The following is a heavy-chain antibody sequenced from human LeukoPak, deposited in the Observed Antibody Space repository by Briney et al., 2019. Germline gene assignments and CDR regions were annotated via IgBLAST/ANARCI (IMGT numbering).Heavy chain of an antibody. Sequence: GGSLRLSCAASGFTFANYALSWVRQAPGKGLEWVAVIWYDGSNKYYADSVKGRFTISRDNSKNTLYLQMNSLRAEDTAVYYCARGRGYDSGTYNYAFSDYWGQGTLVTVSS. V-gene: IGHV3-33*08. D-gene: IGHD3-22*01. CDR1: GFTFANYA. CDR2: IWYDGSNK. J-gene: IGHJ4*02. CDR3: ARGRGYDSGTYNYAFSDY.